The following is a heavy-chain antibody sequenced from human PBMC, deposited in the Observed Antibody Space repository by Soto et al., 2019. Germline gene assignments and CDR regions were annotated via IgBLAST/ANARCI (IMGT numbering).Heavy chain of an antibody. V-gene: IGHV3-23*01. J-gene: IGHJ4*02. CDR3: ARAAGTTMTVVVIRRVSNSDY. D-gene: IGHD3-22*01. CDR2: ISGSGGST. CDR1: GFTFSSYA. Sequence: HPGGSLRLSCAASGFTFSSYAMSWVRQAPGKGLEWVSAISGSGGSTYYADSVKGRFTISRDNSKNTLYLQMNGLRAEDTAVYYCARAAGTTMTVVVIRRVSNSDYWGQGTLVTVSS.